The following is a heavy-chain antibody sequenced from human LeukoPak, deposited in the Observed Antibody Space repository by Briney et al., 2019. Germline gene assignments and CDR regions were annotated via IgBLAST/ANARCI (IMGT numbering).Heavy chain of an antibody. J-gene: IGHJ6*03. CDR1: GYTFTSYG. Sequence: GASVKVSCKASGYTFTSYGISWVRQAPGQGLEWMGWISAYNGNTNYAQKLQGRVTMTTDTSTSTAYMELRSLRSDDTAVYYCARGIAAAGRPSGRYYYMDVWGKGTTVTVSS. V-gene: IGHV1-18*01. CDR2: ISAYNGNT. D-gene: IGHD6-13*01. CDR3: ARGIAAAGRPSGRYYYMDV.